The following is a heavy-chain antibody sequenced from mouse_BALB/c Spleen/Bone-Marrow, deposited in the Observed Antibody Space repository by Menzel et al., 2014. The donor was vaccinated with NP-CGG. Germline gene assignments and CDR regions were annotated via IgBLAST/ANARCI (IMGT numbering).Heavy chain of an antibody. V-gene: IGHV1-69*02. CDR3: ARGLYGNSGY. D-gene: IGHD2-1*01. J-gene: IGHJ2*01. Sequence: VQLQQSGAELVKPGASVKLSCKASGYTFTSYWMHWVKQRPGQGLEWIGEIDPSDNYTNYNQKFKGKATLTVDKSSSTAYMQLSSLTSEDSAVYYCARGLYGNSGYWGQGTTLTVSS. CDR2: IDPSDNYT. CDR1: GYTFTSYW.